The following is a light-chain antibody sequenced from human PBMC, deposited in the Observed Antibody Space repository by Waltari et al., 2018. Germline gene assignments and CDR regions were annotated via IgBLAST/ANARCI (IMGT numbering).Light chain of an antibody. CDR1: QTVGSY. CDR2: DAS. CDR3: QQRSSWPPRT. Sequence: EIVLKQSPATLSLSPGERATLSCRASQTVGSYLAWYQQKPGHAPRLLIYDASTRATGIPARFSGSGSGTDFTLTISRLEPEDFAVYYCQQRSSWPPRTFGQGTRLESK. V-gene: IGKV3-11*01. J-gene: IGKJ5*01.